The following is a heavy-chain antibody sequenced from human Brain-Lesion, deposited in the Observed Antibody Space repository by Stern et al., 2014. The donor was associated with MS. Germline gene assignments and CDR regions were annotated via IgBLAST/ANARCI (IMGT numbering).Heavy chain of an antibody. CDR1: GFTFSSYT. Sequence: EDQLVESGGGLVQPGGSLRLSCAASGFTFSSYTMNWVRQAPGKGLEWVSSINGGSDYISYADSVKGRFTISRDNAKNSLYLQMNSLRAEDTALYYCARVETPLADFYYYYGMDVWGQGTTGTVSS. J-gene: IGHJ6*02. CDR2: INGGSDYI. D-gene: IGHD5-18*01. CDR3: ARVETPLADFYYYYGMDV. V-gene: IGHV3-21*01.